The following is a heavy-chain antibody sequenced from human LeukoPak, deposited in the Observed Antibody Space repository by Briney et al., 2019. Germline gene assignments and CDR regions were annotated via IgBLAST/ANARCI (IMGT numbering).Heavy chain of an antibody. CDR3: ARHPTTSVHFDY. V-gene: IGHV4-61*02. Sequence: SETLSLTCTVSGGSISSGAYYWSWIRQPAGKGLESIGRFYTTGSTNYNPSLKSRVTISVDTARNQFSLKLSSVTAADTAVYYCARHPTTSVHFDYWGQGTLVTVSS. J-gene: IGHJ4*02. CDR1: GGSISSGAYY. CDR2: FYTTGST. D-gene: IGHD1-14*01.